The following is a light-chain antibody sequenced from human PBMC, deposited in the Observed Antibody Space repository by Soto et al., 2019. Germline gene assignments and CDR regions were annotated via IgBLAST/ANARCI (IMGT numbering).Light chain of an antibody. CDR3: LQDYTYPYT. Sequence: AIQMTQSPSSLSASVGDTVTITCRASQGIRNDLGWYQQKPGKAPKLLIYAISVLQSGVPSRFSGSESGTDFTLTISSLQPEDFATYYCLQDYTYPYTFGQGTTLEIK. CDR2: AIS. J-gene: IGKJ2*01. CDR1: QGIRND. V-gene: IGKV1-6*01.